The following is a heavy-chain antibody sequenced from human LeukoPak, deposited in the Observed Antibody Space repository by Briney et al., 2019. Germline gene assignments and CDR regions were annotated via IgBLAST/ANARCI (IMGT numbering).Heavy chain of an antibody. J-gene: IGHJ4*02. CDR2: IKQDGSEK. CDR1: GFTFSSYW. Sequence: GGSLRLSCAASGFTFSSYWMSWVRQAPGKGLEWVANIKQDGSEKYYVDSVKGRFTISRDNAKNSLYLQMNSLRAEDTAVYYCARVGTHYYDSSGYYSYFDYWGQGTLVTVSS. CDR3: ARVGTHYYDSSGYYSYFDY. D-gene: IGHD3-22*01. V-gene: IGHV3-7*03.